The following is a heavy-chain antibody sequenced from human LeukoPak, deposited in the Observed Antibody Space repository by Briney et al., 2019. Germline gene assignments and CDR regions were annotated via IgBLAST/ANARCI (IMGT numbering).Heavy chain of an antibody. CDR1: GYSISSGYY. CDR3: ARESSGWYAFDI. V-gene: IGHV4-38-2*02. Sequence: SETLSLTCDVSGYSISSGYYWGWIRQPPGKGLEWIGSIYHSGSTYYNPSLKSRVTISVDTSKNQFSLKLSSVTAADTAVYYCARESSGWYAFDIWGQGTMVTVSS. CDR2: IYHSGST. D-gene: IGHD6-19*01. J-gene: IGHJ3*02.